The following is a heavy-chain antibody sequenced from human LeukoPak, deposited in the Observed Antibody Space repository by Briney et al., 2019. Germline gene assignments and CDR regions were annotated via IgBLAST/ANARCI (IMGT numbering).Heavy chain of an antibody. J-gene: IGHJ5*02. D-gene: IGHD3-10*01. CDR2: IYYTGST. V-gene: IGHV4-59*11. Sequence: SETLSLTCTVSGGSITSHYWSWIRQPPGKGLEWIGYIYYTGSTYCNPSLKSRVTISVNTSKNQFSLKLSSVTAADTAVYYCARGRGEGRGISMVRGVRAPSYNWFDPWGHGTLVTVSS. CDR1: GGSITSHY. CDR3: ARGRGEGRGISMVRGVRAPSYNWFDP.